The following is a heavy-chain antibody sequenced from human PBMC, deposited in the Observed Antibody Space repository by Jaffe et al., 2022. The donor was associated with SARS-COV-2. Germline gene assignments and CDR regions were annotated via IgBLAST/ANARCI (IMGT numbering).Heavy chain of an antibody. V-gene: IGHV3-7*03. J-gene: IGHJ5*02. CDR2: IEEDGTEN. CDR1: GVTLSRDC. Sequence: EVQLVESGGGLVQPGGSLRLSCAASGVTLSRDCMSWVRQAPGKGLEWVAGIEEDGTENYYVDSVKGRFTVSRDNAKNSLYLQMNSLRAEDTAVYYCARGGLAYCTNGVCHLDRGTQRWFDPWGQGTLVTVSS. CDR3: ARGGLAYCTNGVCHLDRGTQRWFDP. D-gene: IGHD2-8*01.